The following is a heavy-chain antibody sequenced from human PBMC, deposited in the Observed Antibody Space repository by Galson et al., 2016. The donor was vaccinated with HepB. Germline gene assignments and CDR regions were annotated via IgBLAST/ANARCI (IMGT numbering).Heavy chain of an antibody. CDR2: LDQHGNDK. Sequence: GLEWVANLDQHGNDKSYVDSVKGRFTISRDTSKNQFSLQLNSVTPEDTAVYYCARGYDILTYYFDYWGQGTLVTVSS. J-gene: IGHJ4*02. D-gene: IGHD3-9*01. V-gene: IGHV3-7*01. CDR3: ARGYDILTYYFDY.